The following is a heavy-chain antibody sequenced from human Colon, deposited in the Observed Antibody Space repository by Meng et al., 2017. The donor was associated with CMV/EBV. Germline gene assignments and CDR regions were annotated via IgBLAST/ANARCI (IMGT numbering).Heavy chain of an antibody. CDR1: GFTVSSNH. V-gene: IGHV3-53*01. CDR3: ARGGQQQLDWFDP. D-gene: IGHD6-13*01. CDR2: IYNDGST. Sequence: GGSLRLSCAASGFTVSSNHISWVRQDPGKGLEWVSIIYNDGSTHYADSVKGRFTVSRDKSKNTLYLQMNSLRAEDTAIYYCARGGQQQLDWFDPWGQGTPVTVSS. J-gene: IGHJ5*02.